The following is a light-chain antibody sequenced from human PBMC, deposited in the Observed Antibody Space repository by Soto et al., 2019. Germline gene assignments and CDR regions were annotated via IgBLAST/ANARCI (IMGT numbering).Light chain of an antibody. CDR2: GAS. Sequence: EVVMTQSPATLSVSPGERATLSCRASQSVRSNLAWYQQKPGQAPRLLIYGASTRATGIPARFSGSGSGTEFTLTISSLQSEDFAVYYCQQYDNWPPFGPGTKVDIK. J-gene: IGKJ3*01. CDR3: QQYDNWPP. CDR1: QSVRSN. V-gene: IGKV3-15*01.